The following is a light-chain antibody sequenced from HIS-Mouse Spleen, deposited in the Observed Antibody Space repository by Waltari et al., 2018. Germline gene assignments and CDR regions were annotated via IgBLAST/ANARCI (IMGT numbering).Light chain of an antibody. CDR2: EGS. CDR3: CSYAGSSTFGV. CDR1: SSDVGSYNL. V-gene: IGLV2-23*03. Sequence: QSALTQPASVSGSPGQSITISCTGTSSDVGSYNLVACYQQHPGNAPKLMIYEGSQRPSGVSNRFSGSKSGNTASLTISGLQAEDEADYYCCSYAGSSTFGVFGGGTKLTVL. J-gene: IGLJ3*02.